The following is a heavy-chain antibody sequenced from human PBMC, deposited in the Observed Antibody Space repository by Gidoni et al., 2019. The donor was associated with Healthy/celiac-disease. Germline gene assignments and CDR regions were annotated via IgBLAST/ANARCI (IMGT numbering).Heavy chain of an antibody. D-gene: IGHD1-26*01. CDR1: GGSISSGGYY. J-gene: IGHJ3*02. Sequence: QVQLQESGPGLVKPSQTLSLTCTVSGGSISSGGYYWSWIRQHPGKGLEWIGYIYYSGSTYYHPSLKSRVTISVDTSKNQFSLKLSSVTAADTAVYYCARDGPRGSDAFDIWGQGTMVTVSS. CDR3: ARDGPRGSDAFDI. CDR2: IYYSGST. V-gene: IGHV4-31*03.